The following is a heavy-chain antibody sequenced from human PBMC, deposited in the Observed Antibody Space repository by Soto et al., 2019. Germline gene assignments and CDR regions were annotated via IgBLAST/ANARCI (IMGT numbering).Heavy chain of an antibody. D-gene: IGHD1-26*01. CDR2: INYSGTT. CDR3: ARDHKWDGMDV. Sequence: TLSLTCSVSGGSFSSDSFIWSWVRQFPGKGLEWVGYINYSGTTYYNPSLRSRITMSVDTSKNQFSLNLSSVTAADTAVDYCARDHKWDGMDVWGQGTTVTVS. CDR1: GGSFSSDSFI. J-gene: IGHJ6*02. V-gene: IGHV4-31*03.